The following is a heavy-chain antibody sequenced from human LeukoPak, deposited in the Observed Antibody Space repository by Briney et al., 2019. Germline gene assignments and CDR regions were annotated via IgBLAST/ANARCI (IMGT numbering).Heavy chain of an antibody. D-gene: IGHD5-12*01. Sequence: GGSLRLSCAASGFIFSQYSMNWVRQAPGKGLEWVSSISSSSSYIYYADSVKGRFTISRDNAKNSLYLQMNSLRAQDTAVYYCARDSGYGEDYFDYWGQGTLVTVSS. V-gene: IGHV3-21*01. CDR1: GFIFSQYS. CDR2: ISSSSSYI. CDR3: ARDSGYGEDYFDY. J-gene: IGHJ4*02.